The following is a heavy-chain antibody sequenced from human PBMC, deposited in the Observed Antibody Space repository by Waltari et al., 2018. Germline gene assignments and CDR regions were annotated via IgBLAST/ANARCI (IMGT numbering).Heavy chain of an antibody. Sequence: QVQLQESGPGLVQPSETLSLTCTGSGVSISNYYWSWIRQSAGKGLGWIGSIYDSGSTNYNPSLKSRVTMSVDTSKNQFSLKLSSVTAADTAVYYCARDNDAYYNYYMDVWGKGTTVTISS. CDR2: IYDSGST. CDR3: ARDNDAYYNYYMDV. D-gene: IGHD1-1*01. CDR1: GVSISNYY. J-gene: IGHJ6*03. V-gene: IGHV4-4*07.